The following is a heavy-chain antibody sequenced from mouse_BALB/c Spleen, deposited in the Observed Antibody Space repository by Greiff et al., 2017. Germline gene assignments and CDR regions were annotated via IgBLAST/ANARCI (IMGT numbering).Heavy chain of an antibody. J-gene: IGHJ4*01. CDR2: INSNGGST. CDR1: GFTFSSYG. CDR3: ARDYGYRDAMDY. D-gene: IGHD1-2*01. Sequence: EVMLVESGGGLVQPGGSLKLSCAASGFTFSSYGMSWVRQTPDKRLELVATINSNGGSTYYPDSVKGRFTISRDNAKNTLYLQMSSLKSEDTAMYYCARDYGYRDAMDYWGQGTSVTVSS. V-gene: IGHV5-6-3*01.